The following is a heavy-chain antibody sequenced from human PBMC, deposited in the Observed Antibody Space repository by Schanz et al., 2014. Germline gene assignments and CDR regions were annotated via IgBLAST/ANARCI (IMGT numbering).Heavy chain of an antibody. V-gene: IGHV1-46*03. Sequence: QVQLVQSGSEVKKPGDSVKVSCKVSGSIFSKLLMHWVRQGPAKGLEWMGKINPSSGTTRIAQNFQGRLTVTRDTSTSTVNMELSSLRSEDTAVYYCARGGFFDSTSFDSWGQGTLVTVSS. CDR1: GSIFSKLL. J-gene: IGHJ4*02. CDR2: INPSSGTT. D-gene: IGHD2-2*01. CDR3: ARGGFFDSTSFDS.